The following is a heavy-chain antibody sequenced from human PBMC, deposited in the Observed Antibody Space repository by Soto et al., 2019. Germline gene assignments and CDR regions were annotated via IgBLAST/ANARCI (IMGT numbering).Heavy chain of an antibody. Sequence: GGSLRLSCAASGFTVSSNYMSWVRQAPGKGLEWVSVIYSGGTTYYADSVKGRFTISRDNSKNTLYLQMNSLRAEDTALYYCAKMYYYDSSGRSHWGQGTLVTVSS. CDR2: IYSGGTT. CDR1: GFTVSSNY. J-gene: IGHJ4*02. V-gene: IGHV3-66*01. CDR3: AKMYYYDSSGRSH. D-gene: IGHD3-22*01.